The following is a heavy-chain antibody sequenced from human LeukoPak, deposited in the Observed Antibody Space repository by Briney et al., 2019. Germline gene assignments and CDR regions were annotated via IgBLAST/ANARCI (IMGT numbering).Heavy chain of an antibody. D-gene: IGHD3-3*01. CDR2: ISAYNGNT. Sequence: ASVKVSCKASGYTFTSYGISWVRQAPGQGLEWMGWISAYNGNTNYAQKLQGRVTMTTDTSTSTAYMELRSLRSDDTAVYYCARVGTFGVSKGSGGAFDIWGQGTMVTVSS. CDR1: GYTFTSYG. J-gene: IGHJ3*02. CDR3: ARVGTFGVSKGSGGAFDI. V-gene: IGHV1-18*01.